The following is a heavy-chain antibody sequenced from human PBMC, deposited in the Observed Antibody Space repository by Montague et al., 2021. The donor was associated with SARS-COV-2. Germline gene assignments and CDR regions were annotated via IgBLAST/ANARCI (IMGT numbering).Heavy chain of an antibody. Sequence: SETLSLTCTVSGGSISNYYWSWIRQPPGRGLEWIGYIYYSGSTDYSPSLKSRVTISLDTSKNQFSLKATSVTAADTAVYYCARGGGYYNYGLDVWAQGPRSPSP. J-gene: IGHJ6*02. V-gene: IGHV4-59*01. CDR3: ARGGGYYNYGLDV. CDR1: GGSISNYY. D-gene: IGHD3-22*01. CDR2: IYYSGST.